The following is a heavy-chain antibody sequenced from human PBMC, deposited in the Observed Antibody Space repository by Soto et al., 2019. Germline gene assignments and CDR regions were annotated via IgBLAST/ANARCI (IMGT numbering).Heavy chain of an antibody. CDR1: GYTFTGYY. D-gene: IGHD3-10*01. CDR3: ARDPGITMVRGVPDYGMDV. CDR2: INPNSGGT. V-gene: IGHV1-2*04. Sequence: GASVKVSCKASGYTFTGYYMHWVRQAPGQGLEWMGWINPNSGGTNYAQKFQGWVTMTRDTSISTAYMELSRLRSDDTAVYYCARDPGITMVRGVPDYGMDVWGQGTTVTVSS. J-gene: IGHJ6*02.